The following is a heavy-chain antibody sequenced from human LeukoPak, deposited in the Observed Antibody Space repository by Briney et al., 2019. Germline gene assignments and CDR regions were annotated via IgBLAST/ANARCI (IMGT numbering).Heavy chain of an antibody. Sequence: ASVKVSCKASGYKFTSYGLAWVRQAPGHGPEYMGWITTHNGLADYSEKFRDRVTMTTDTSANTAYMELKSLRSDDRAIYYCVRLSGQWLVHSYFDHWGQGTQVIVSS. V-gene: IGHV1-18*01. CDR2: ITTHNGLA. CDR1: GYKFTSYG. CDR3: VRLSGQWLVHSYFDH. D-gene: IGHD6-19*01. J-gene: IGHJ4*02.